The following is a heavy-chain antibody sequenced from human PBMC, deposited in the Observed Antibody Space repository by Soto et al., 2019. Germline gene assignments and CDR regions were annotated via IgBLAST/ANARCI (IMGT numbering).Heavy chain of an antibody. D-gene: IGHD1-26*01. J-gene: IGHJ6*02. Sequence: GESLKISCAASVLDFSSEVMCWVRQAPGKGLEWVSSISGSGRTIYHADSMRGRFAISRDNSKNSLYLQLNNLRVDDTAVYYCAKVGPSYYYGMNVWGQGATVTVSS. CDR2: ISGSGRTI. CDR1: VLDFSSEV. CDR3: AKVGPSYYYGMNV. V-gene: IGHV3-23*01.